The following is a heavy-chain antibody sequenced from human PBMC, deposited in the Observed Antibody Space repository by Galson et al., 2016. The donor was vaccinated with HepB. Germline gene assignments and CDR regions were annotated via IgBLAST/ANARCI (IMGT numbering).Heavy chain of an antibody. J-gene: IGHJ4*02. CDR3: ARSFSRGYRGSGSTFDY. CDR1: GFDFGGYT. Sequence: SLRLSCAASGFDFGGYTMVWVRQAPGKGLEWVASICTTGSYIYYADSVRGRFTIFRDKTQSSVFLQMNSLRAEDTATYYCARSFSRGYRGSGSTFDYWCQGSLVAVST. D-gene: IGHD3-10*01. V-gene: IGHV3-21*06. CDR2: ICTTGSYI.